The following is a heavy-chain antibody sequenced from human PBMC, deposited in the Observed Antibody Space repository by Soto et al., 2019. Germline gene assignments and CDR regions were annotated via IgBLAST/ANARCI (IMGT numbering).Heavy chain of an antibody. V-gene: IGHV4-31*03. Sequence: QVQLQESGPGLVKPSQTLSLTCTVSGGSISSGGYYWSWIRQHPGKGLEWIGYIYYSGSTYYNPSLKSRVTISVDTSKNLFSLKLSSVTAADTAVYYCARVVVVAATLYSWFDPWGQGTLVTVSS. CDR1: GGSISSGGYY. J-gene: IGHJ5*02. CDR3: ARVVVVAATLYSWFDP. CDR2: IYYSGST. D-gene: IGHD2-15*01.